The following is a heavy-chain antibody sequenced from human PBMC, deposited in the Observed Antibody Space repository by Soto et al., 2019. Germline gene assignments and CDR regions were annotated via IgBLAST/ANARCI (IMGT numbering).Heavy chain of an antibody. J-gene: IGHJ4*02. D-gene: IGHD2-15*01. CDR3: AKRRGAGGHFDY. Sequence: DVQLLESGGGLVQPEGSLSLSCAASGFTFSSYAMGWVRQGPGKGLEWVAVVSIGGSTHYADSVRGRFTISRDNSKNTLSLQMNSLTAEDTAVYFCAKRRGAGGHFDYWCQGALVTVSS. V-gene: IGHV3-23*01. CDR2: VSIGGST. CDR1: GFTFSSYA.